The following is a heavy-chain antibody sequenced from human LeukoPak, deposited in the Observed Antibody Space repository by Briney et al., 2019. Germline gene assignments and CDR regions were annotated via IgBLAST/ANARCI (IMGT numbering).Heavy chain of an antibody. V-gene: IGHV1-18*04. CDR2: ISAYHSNT. CDR1: GYTFTSSG. D-gene: IGHD3-9*01. CDR3: ARHRLETYYDILNGYYKGGDAFDI. Sequence: GASVKVSCTASGYTFTSSGTSWVRQAPGQGLEWMGWISAYHSNTTNAQRLQRRVTMTTDTSTSTAYMELRSLRSGDTAVYYCARHRLETYYDILNGYYKGGDAFDIWGQGTMVTVSS. J-gene: IGHJ3*02.